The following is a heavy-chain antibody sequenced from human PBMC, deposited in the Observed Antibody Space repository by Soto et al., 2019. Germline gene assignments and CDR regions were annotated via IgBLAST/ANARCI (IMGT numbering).Heavy chain of an antibody. V-gene: IGHV3-23*01. CDR1: AFTFNNYA. Sequence: EVQLLESGGGLVQPGGSVSLSCAASAFTFNNYAMSWVRQAPGKGLEWVSGIGGSGRTTYYADSVKGRFTISRDNSNNTLFLQMNSLRAEDTAVYYCAKSRYSDSSGDFYDYWGQGTLVTVSS. CDR3: AKSRYSDSSGDFYDY. D-gene: IGHD3-22*01. CDR2: IGGSGRTT. J-gene: IGHJ4*02.